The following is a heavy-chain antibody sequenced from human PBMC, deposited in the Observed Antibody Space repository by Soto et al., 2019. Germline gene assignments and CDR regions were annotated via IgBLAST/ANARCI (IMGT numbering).Heavy chain of an antibody. D-gene: IGHD3-22*01. J-gene: IGHJ3*02. CDR2: IYYSGST. CDR3: ARDLYDSSGWASNDAFDI. V-gene: IGHV4-59*01. Sequence: SETLSLTCTVSGGSISSYYWSWIRQPSGKGLEWIVYIYYSGSTNYNPSLKSRVTISVDTSKNQFSLKLSSVTVADTAVYYCARDLYDSSGWASNDAFDIWGQGTMVTVSS. CDR1: GGSISSYY.